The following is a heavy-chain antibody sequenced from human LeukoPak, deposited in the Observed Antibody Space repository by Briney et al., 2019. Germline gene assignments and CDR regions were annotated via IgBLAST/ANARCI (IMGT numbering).Heavy chain of an antibody. CDR3: VRLLRDWEPDAFQI. V-gene: IGHV5-10-1*01. Sequence: GESLKISCKASGYTFTNHWIHWVRQVPGKGLEWVGRIHPSDFDTRYGPSFQGHVSISLAKSITTAYLQWSSLKASDTAIYYCVRLLRDWEPDAFQIWGQGTMVTVSS. CDR1: GYTFTNHW. CDR2: IHPSDFDT. D-gene: IGHD3/OR15-3a*01. J-gene: IGHJ3*02.